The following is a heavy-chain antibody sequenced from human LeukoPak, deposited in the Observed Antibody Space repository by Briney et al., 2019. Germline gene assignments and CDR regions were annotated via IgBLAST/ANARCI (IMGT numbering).Heavy chain of an antibody. CDR3: AKGFGSSSLTGNDY. D-gene: IGHD6-13*01. CDR2: ISGSDGYT. CDR1: GFTFSNYA. V-gene: IGHV3-23*01. Sequence: PGGSLRLSCAASGFTFSNYAMSWVRQAPGKGLEWVSSISGSDGYTYYADSVKGRFTISRDNSKNTLYLQMNSLRAADTAVYYCAKGFGSSSLTGNDYWGQGTLVTVSS. J-gene: IGHJ4*02.